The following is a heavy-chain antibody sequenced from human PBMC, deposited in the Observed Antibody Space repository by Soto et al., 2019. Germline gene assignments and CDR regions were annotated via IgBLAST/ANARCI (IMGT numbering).Heavy chain of an antibody. D-gene: IGHD2-15*01. CDR2: INNDGSTT. J-gene: IGHJ5*02. CDR3: AKGSCHDDIIQFDP. V-gene: IGHV3-74*01. Sequence: GGSLRLSCAASGFTFSRFWMQWVRQVPGKGLVWVSYINNDGSTTTYAESVKCRFTISRDNAKNTLYLLMNSLSAEDTAVYYWAKGSCHDDIIQFDPWGQGSLVTVSS. CDR1: GFTFSRFW.